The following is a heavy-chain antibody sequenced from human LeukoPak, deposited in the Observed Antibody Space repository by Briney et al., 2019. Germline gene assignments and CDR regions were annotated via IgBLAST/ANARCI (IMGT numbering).Heavy chain of an antibody. D-gene: IGHD3-10*01. V-gene: IGHV1-2*02. J-gene: IGHJ4*02. CDR1: GYTFTGYY. CDR2: INPNSGGT. CDR3: ARVRSGSYYFDY. Sequence: ASVEVSCKASGYTFTGYYMHWVRQAPGQGLEWMGWINPNSGGTNYVQKFQGRVTMTRDTSISTAYMELSRLRSDDTAVYYCARVRSGSYYFDYWGQGTLVTVSS.